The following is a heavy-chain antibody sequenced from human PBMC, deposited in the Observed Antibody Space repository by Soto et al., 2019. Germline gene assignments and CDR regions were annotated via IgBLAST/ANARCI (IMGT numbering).Heavy chain of an antibody. CDR3: ARDRIPTGMDV. CDR1: GGSISSSSYY. CDR2: IYYSGYT. V-gene: IGHV4-39*02. Sequence: SETLSLTCTVSGGSISSSSYYWGWIRQPPGKGLEWIGSIYYSGYTYYNPSLKSRVTISRDNTKNTVRLQMNSLRAEDTAVYYCARDRIPTGMDVWGQGTTVNVSS. J-gene: IGHJ6*02.